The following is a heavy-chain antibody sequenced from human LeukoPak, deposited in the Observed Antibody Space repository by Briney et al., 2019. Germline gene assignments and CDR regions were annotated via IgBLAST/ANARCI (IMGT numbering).Heavy chain of an antibody. J-gene: IGHJ3*02. CDR1: GGSLSGYY. D-gene: IGHD1-26*01. Sequence: SETLSLTCAVYGGSLSGYYWSWIRQPPGKGLEWIGEINHSGSTNYNPSLKSRVTISVDTSKNQFSLKLSSVTAADTAVYYCARRWENAFDIWGQGTMVTVSS. V-gene: IGHV4-34*01. CDR2: INHSGST. CDR3: ARRWENAFDI.